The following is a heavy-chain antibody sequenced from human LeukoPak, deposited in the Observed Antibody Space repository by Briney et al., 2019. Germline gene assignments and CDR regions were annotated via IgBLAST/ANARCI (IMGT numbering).Heavy chain of an antibody. CDR2: ISGSGGST. D-gene: IGHD3-10*02. V-gene: IGHV3-23*01. CDR3: AELGITMIGGV. J-gene: IGHJ6*04. Sequence: QPGRSLRLSCTASGFNFGDYAMSWVRQAPGKGLEWVSTISGSGGSTYYADSVKGRFTISRDNSKNTLYLQMNSLRAEDTAVYYCAELGITMIGGVWGKGTTVTISS. CDR1: GFNFGDYA.